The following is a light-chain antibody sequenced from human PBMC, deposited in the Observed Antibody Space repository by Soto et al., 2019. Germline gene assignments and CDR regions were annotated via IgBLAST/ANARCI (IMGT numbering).Light chain of an antibody. J-gene: IGLJ1*01. CDR1: SSNIGSNT. Sequence: QAVVTQPPSASGTPGQRVTISCSGSSSNIGSNTVNWYQQLPGTAPKLLIYNNNQRPSWVPDRFSGSKSGTSASLAISGLQSEDEADYYCAAWDDSLNGYVFGTGTKLTVL. CDR2: NNN. V-gene: IGLV1-44*01. CDR3: AAWDDSLNGYV.